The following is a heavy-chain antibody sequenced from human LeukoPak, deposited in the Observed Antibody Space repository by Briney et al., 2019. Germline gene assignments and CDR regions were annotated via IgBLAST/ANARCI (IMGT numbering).Heavy chain of an antibody. CDR1: GFTFSTYG. D-gene: IGHD3-22*01. V-gene: IGHV3-33*01. Sequence: PGGSLRLSCAASGFTFSTYGMHWVRQAPGKGLEGVANIWYDGSTKYYADSVKGRFTISRDNSKNTLYLQMNSLRAEDTAVYYCARKKDTFDFYDSSGLDYWGQGALVTVSS. CDR3: ARKKDTFDFYDSSGLDY. CDR2: IWYDGSTK. J-gene: IGHJ4*02.